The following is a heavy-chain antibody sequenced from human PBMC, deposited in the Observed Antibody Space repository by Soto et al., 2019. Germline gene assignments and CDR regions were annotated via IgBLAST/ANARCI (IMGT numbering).Heavy chain of an antibody. D-gene: IGHD2-15*01. CDR3: ARDVLGCSGGSCYPYYYYYGMDV. V-gene: IGHV3-7*05. CDR1: GFTFSSYW. J-gene: IGHJ6*02. Sequence: GGSLRLSCAASGFTFSSYWMSWVRQAPGKGLEWVANIKQDGSEKYYVDSVKGRFTISRDNAKNSLYLQMNSLRAEDTAVYYCARDVLGCSGGSCYPYYYYYGMDVWGQGTTVTVSS. CDR2: IKQDGSEK.